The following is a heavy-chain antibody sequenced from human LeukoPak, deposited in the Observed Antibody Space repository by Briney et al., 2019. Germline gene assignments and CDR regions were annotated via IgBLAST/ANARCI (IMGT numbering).Heavy chain of an antibody. CDR2: ISPIFGTA. CDR3: ARGIREAATLDYFDY. Sequence: GASVKVSCKASGGTFSIYAISWVRQAPGQGLEWMGGISPIFGTANYAQKFQGRVTITADESTSTAYMELSSLRSEDTAVYYCARGIREAATLDYFDYWGQGTLVTVSS. CDR1: GGTFSIYA. J-gene: IGHJ4*02. V-gene: IGHV1-69*13. D-gene: IGHD2-15*01.